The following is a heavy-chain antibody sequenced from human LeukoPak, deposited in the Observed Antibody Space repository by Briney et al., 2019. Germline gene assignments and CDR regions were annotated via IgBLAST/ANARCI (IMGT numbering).Heavy chain of an antibody. CDR2: IISGGSAI. CDR3: TKGVAASRSPYCMDV. CDR1: GFTFSHYA. J-gene: IGHJ6*03. V-gene: IGHV3-23*01. D-gene: IGHD2-2*01. Sequence: GGSLRLTCAASGFTFSHYAMTWVRQAPGKGLEWVSSIISGGSAIYYAESVRGRFIMSRDDSKNMVYLQVNSLRVEGTALYYCTKGVAASRSPYCMDVWGKGTTVTVSS.